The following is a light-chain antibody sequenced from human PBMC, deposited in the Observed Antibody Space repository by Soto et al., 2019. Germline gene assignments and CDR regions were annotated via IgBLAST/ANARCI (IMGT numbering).Light chain of an antibody. J-gene: IGLJ2*01. CDR1: NIGSKS. CDR3: QEWDSNFDQWI. V-gene: IGLV3-21*02. CDR2: DDR. Sequence: SYELTQPPSVSVAPGQTATITCGGNNIGSKSVHWYQQRPGQAPVLVVYDDRDRPSGLPERFSGSNSGNTASLTISRVEVGDEAEYHCQEWDSNFDQWIFGGGTKLTVL.